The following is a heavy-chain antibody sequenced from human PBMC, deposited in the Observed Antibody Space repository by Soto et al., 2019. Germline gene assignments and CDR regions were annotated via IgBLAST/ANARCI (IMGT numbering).Heavy chain of an antibody. CDR1: GYSFTSYW. D-gene: IGHD5-18*01. J-gene: IGHJ6*02. V-gene: IGHV5-10-1*01. Sequence: GESLKISCKGSGYSFTSYWISWVRQMPGKGLEWTGHIDPVDSYTNYSPSFQGHVSISADKSISTAYLQWSSLKAPGTAMYYCARQKVGMVSWDTAPNPSGMDVWGQGTTVTVS. CDR3: ARQKVGMVSWDTAPNPSGMDV. CDR2: IDPVDSYT.